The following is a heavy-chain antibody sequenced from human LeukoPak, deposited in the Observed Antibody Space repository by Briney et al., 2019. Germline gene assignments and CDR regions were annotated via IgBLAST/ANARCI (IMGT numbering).Heavy chain of an antibody. CDR2: INHSGST. Sequence: SETLSLTCAVYGGSFNGYYWSWIRQPPGKGLEWIGEINHSGSTNYNPSLKSRVTISVDTSKNQFSLKLSSVTAADTAVYYCARGDSGSFDYWGQGTLVTVSS. J-gene: IGHJ4*02. CDR1: GGSFNGYY. V-gene: IGHV4-34*01. CDR3: ARGDSGSFDY. D-gene: IGHD5-12*01.